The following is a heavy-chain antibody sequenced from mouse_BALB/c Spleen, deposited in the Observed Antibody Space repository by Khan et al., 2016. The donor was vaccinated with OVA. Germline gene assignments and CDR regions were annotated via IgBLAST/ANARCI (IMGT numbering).Heavy chain of an antibody. Sequence: QVQLQQSGAELVKPGASVKLSCKASGYTFSSYYMYWVKQRPGQGLEWIGEINPNNGGTNFTEQFTSKAALTVDKSSTTANMQLSSLTSEDSAVYYCTRSGYGSFAYWGQGTLVTVST. J-gene: IGHJ3*01. CDR2: INPNNGGT. CDR1: GYTFSSYY. V-gene: IGHV1S81*02. D-gene: IGHD2-2*01. CDR3: TRSGYGSFAY.